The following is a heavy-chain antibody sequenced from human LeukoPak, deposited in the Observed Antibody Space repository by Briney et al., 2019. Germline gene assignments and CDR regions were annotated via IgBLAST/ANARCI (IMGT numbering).Heavy chain of an antibody. CDR2: INTNTGNP. CDR1: GYTFTSYA. D-gene: IGHD3-22*01. CDR3: ARDSPPYYYDSSGYWDY. J-gene: IGHJ4*02. Sequence: WASVKVSCKASGYTFTSYAMNWVRQAPGQGLEWMGWINTNTGNPTYAQGFTGRFVFSLDTSVSTAYLQISSLKAEDTAVYYCARDSPPYYYDSSGYWDYWGQGTLVTVSS. V-gene: IGHV7-4-1*02.